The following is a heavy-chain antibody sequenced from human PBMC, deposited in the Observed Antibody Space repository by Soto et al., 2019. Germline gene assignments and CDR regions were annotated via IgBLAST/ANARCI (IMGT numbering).Heavy chain of an antibody. CDR3: ARDNLGYCSGGSCLFSKRKDNDAFDI. CDR2: IKQDGSEK. CDR1: GFTFSSYW. D-gene: IGHD2-15*01. J-gene: IGHJ3*02. V-gene: IGHV3-7*01. Sequence: GGSLRLSCAASGFTFSSYWMSWVRQAPGKGLEWVANIKQDGSEKYYVDSVKGRFTISRDNAKNSLYLQMNSLRAEDTAVYYCARDNLGYCSGGSCLFSKRKDNDAFDIWGQGTMVTVSS.